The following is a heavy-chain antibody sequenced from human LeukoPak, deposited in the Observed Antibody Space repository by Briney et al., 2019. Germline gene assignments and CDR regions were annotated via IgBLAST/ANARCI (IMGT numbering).Heavy chain of an antibody. CDR2: INHSGST. Sequence: SETLSLTCAVYGGSFSGYYWSWIRQPPGKGLEWIGEINHSGSTNYNPSLKSRVTISVDTSKNQFSLKLGSVTAADTAVYYCAGGRSRHYYYGSGSKVYYYYGMDVWGQGTTVTVSS. V-gene: IGHV4-34*01. CDR3: AGGRSRHYYYGSGSKVYYYYGMDV. D-gene: IGHD3-10*01. CDR1: GGSFSGYY. J-gene: IGHJ6*02.